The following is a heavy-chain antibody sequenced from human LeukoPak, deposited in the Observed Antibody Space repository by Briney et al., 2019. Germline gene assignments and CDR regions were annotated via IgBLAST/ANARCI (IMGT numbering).Heavy chain of an antibody. CDR1: VGPLSGYF. V-gene: IGHV4-34*01. CDR2: INHCENT. D-gene: IGHD2/OR15-2a*01. CDR3: ATKTSLTYCCNRREVFGLDV. Sequence: PSETLSLTCVVNVGPLSGYFWSGVRQPPGKGGEWIGEINHCENTTYNPTRRSRVTIAVYSSNSHSTLRLTSVTAADPAVYYWATKTSLTYCCNRREVFGLDVWGQGTTVTVSS. J-gene: IGHJ6*02.